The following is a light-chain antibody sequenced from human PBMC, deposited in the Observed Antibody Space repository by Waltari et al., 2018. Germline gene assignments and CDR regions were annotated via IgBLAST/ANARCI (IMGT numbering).Light chain of an antibody. Sequence: EIVMTQSPAPLSVSPGESATLSCRASQSVSSNLAWYQQKPGQAPRLLIYGASTRATGIPARFSGSGSGTEFTLTISSLQSEDFAVYYCQQYNNWPLTFGQGTRLEIK. J-gene: IGKJ5*01. V-gene: IGKV3-15*01. CDR3: QQYNNWPLT. CDR1: QSVSSN. CDR2: GAS.